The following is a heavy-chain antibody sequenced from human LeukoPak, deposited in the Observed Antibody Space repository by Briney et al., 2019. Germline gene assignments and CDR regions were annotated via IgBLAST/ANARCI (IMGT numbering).Heavy chain of an antibody. Sequence: GGALRLSCAASGFTFSSYGMSWVRQAPGKGLEWVSAISGSGGSTYYADSVKGRFTISRDNSKNTLYLQMNSLRAEDTAVYYCAKSHDYYDSSGYDYKYWGQGTLVTVSS. CDR2: ISGSGGST. J-gene: IGHJ4*02. V-gene: IGHV3-23*01. CDR1: GFTFSSYG. D-gene: IGHD3-22*01. CDR3: AKSHDYYDSSGYDYKY.